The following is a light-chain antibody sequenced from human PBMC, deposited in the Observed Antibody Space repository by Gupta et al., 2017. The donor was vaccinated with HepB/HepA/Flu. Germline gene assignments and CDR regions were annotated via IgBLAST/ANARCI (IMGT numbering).Light chain of an antibody. Sequence: IQMTHPPSTLSASVGDRATITCRASQSISSWLAWYQQKPGKAPKLLIYKASSLESGVPSRFSGSGSGTEFTLTISSLQPDDFATYYCQQDNSYPFTFGQGTRVEIK. CDR3: QQDNSYPFT. V-gene: IGKV1-5*03. J-gene: IGKJ5*01. CDR2: KAS. CDR1: QSISSW.